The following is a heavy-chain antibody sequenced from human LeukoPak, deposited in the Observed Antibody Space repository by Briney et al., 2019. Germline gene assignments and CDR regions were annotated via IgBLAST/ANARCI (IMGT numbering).Heavy chain of an antibody. CDR1: GGSFSGYY. V-gene: IGHV4-34*01. J-gene: IGHJ4*02. Sequence: SETLSLTCAVYGGSFSGYYWSWIRQPPGKGLEWIGEINHSGSTNYSPSLKSRVTISVDTSKNQFSLKLSSVTAADTAVYYCARNSLGFWSGYSTLDYWGQGTLVTVSS. CDR3: ARNSLGFWSGYSTLDY. CDR2: INHSGST. D-gene: IGHD3-3*01.